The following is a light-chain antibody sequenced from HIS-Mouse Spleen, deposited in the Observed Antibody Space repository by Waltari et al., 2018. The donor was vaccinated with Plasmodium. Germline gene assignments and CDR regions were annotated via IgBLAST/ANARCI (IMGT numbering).Light chain of an antibody. CDR2: GAS. J-gene: IGKJ3*01. CDR1: HSVSSN. CDR3: QQYNNWSFT. Sequence: EIVMTQSPATLSVSQGERATISCRASHSVSSNFAWYQQKPGQAPRLLIYGASTRATGIPARFSGSGSGTEFTLTISSLQSEDFAVYYCQQYNNWSFTFGPGTKVDIK. V-gene: IGKV3-15*01.